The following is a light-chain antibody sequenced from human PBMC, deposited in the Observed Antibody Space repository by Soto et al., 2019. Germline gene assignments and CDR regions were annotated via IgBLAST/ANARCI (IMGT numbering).Light chain of an antibody. J-gene: IGKJ1*01. CDR2: KAS. CDR3: QHYNSYSEA. Sequence: DIQMTQSPSTLSGSVGDRVTITCRASQTISSWLAWDQQKPGKAPKLLIYKASTLKSGVPSRVSGSGSGTEFTLTISLLQPDDFAAYYCQHYNSYSEAFGQGTKVELK. CDR1: QTISSW. V-gene: IGKV1-5*03.